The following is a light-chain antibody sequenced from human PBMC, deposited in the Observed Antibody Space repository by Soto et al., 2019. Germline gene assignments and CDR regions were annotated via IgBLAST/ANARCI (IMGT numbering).Light chain of an antibody. Sequence: EIVLTQSPDTLSLSPGERATLSCRASLSISSTHLVWYQQKPGQAPSLLIFGASSRATGIPDRFSGSGSGTDFTLTISGLEPEDFEVYYCQQYATSPGTFGQGTKVAIK. CDR3: QQYATSPGT. J-gene: IGKJ1*01. CDR1: LSISSTH. CDR2: GAS. V-gene: IGKV3-20*01.